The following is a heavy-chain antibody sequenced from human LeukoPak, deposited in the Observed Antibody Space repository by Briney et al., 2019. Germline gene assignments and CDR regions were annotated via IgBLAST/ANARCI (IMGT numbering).Heavy chain of an antibody. J-gene: IGHJ5*02. Sequence: SETLSLTCTVSGGSIGSYYWSWIRQPPGKGLEWIGYIYYSGSTNYNPSLKSRVTISVDTSKNQFSLKLSSVTAADTAVYYCARVKVVPPTGWFDPWGQGTLVTVSS. V-gene: IGHV4-59*01. CDR2: IYYSGST. CDR3: ARVKVVPPTGWFDP. CDR1: GGSIGSYY. D-gene: IGHD2-2*01.